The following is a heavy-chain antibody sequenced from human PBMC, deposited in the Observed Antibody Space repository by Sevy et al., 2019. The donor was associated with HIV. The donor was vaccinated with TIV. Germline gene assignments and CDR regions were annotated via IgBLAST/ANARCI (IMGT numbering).Heavy chain of an antibody. J-gene: IGHJ4*02. D-gene: IGHD6-19*01. CDR1: GGSFSGYY. CDR2: INHSGST. CDR3: ARGGIAVAGTGGYFDY. Sequence: SETLSLTCAVYGGSFSGYYWSWIRQPPGKGLEWIGEINHSGSTNYNPSLKSQVTISVDTSKNQFSLKLSSVTAADTAVYYCARGGIAVAGTGGYFDYWGQGTLVTVSS. V-gene: IGHV4-34*01.